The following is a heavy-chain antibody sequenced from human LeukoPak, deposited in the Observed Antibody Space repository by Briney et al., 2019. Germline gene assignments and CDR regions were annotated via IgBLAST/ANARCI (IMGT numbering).Heavy chain of an antibody. CDR3: ARDNRYCSGGSCYGWFDP. V-gene: IGHV1-18*01. J-gene: IGHJ5*02. D-gene: IGHD2-15*01. Sequence: VASVKVSCKASGYSFRNYGISWVRQAPGQGLEYMGWISAYNGNTNYAQKLQGRVTMTTDTSTSTAYMELRSLRSDDTAVYYCARDNRYCSGGSCYGWFDPWGQGTLVTVSS. CDR1: GYSFRNYG. CDR2: ISAYNGNT.